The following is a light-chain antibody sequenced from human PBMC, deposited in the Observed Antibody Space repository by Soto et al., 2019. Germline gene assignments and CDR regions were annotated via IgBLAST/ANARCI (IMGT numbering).Light chain of an antibody. CDR3: QKYNSPPCT. Sequence: DIQMTQSPSSLSASIGDKVTITCRASQVITNYLAWFQQKPGKVPKLLIHAASTLQSGVPSRFSGSGSGTDFTPTISSLQPEDVATYYCQKYNSPPCTFGQGTKVDIK. CDR2: AAS. J-gene: IGKJ1*01. CDR1: QVITNY. V-gene: IGKV1-27*01.